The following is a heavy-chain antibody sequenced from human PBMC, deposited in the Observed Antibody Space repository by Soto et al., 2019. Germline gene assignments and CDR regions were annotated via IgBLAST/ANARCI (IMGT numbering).Heavy chain of an antibody. CDR3: ARLYCSSSTCDSWFDP. Sequence: GESLKISCTGFGYTFTTFWISWVRQMPGRGLEWMGRIDPRDSYTNYSPSFQGHVTISVDKSISTAYPQWGSLKASDTAMYYCARLYCSSSTCDSWFDPWGQGTLVTVSS. CDR2: IDPRDSYT. V-gene: IGHV5-10-1*01. CDR1: GYTFTTFW. D-gene: IGHD2-2*01. J-gene: IGHJ5*02.